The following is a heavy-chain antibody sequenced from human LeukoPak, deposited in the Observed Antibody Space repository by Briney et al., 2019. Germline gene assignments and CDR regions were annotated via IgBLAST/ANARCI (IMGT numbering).Heavy chain of an antibody. CDR3: ASSTGGYCSGGSCYMDV. J-gene: IGHJ6*03. V-gene: IGHV7-4-1*02. CDR1: GYTFTSYA. CDR2: INTDTGNP. D-gene: IGHD2-15*01. Sequence: ASVKVSCKASGYTFTSYAMNWVRQAPGQVLEWMGWINTDTGNPTYAQGFTGRFVFSLDTSVSTAYLQISSLKAEDTAVYYCASSTGGYCSGGSCYMDVWGKGTTVTVSS.